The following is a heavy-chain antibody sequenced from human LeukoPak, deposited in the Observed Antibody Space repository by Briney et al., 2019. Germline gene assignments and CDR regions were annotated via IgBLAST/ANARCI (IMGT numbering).Heavy chain of an antibody. D-gene: IGHD6-19*01. CDR1: GFTFSNSA. CDR3: AKGIYSSGWSYFDY. Sequence: GGSLRLSCAASGFTFSNSAMSWVRQAPGKGLEWVSTLSGSGSTTYYADSVKGRFTTSRDNSKNTLYLQMNSLRAEDTAVYYCAKGIYSSGWSYFDYWGHGTLVSVSS. J-gene: IGHJ4*01. CDR2: LSGSGSTT. V-gene: IGHV3-23*01.